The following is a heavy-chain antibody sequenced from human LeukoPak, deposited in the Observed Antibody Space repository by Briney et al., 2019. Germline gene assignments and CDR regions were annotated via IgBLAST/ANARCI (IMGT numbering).Heavy chain of an antibody. D-gene: IGHD4-17*01. CDR1: DGSISNYY. CDR2: IYYSGST. Sequence: PSETLSLTCTVSDGSISNYYWSWIRQPPGKGLEWIGHIYYSGSTNYNPSLKSRVTISVDTSNNQFSLKLSSVTTADTAVYYCARVGTVTSFDHWGREPWSPSPQ. V-gene: IGHV4-59*01. J-gene: IGHJ4*02. CDR3: ARVGTVTSFDH.